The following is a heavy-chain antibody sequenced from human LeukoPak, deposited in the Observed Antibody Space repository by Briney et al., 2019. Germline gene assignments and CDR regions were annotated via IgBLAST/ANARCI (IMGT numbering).Heavy chain of an antibody. CDR1: GGSISSGGYY. CDR3: ARKYDSSGYYRDAFDI. J-gene: IGHJ3*02. Sequence: SSQTLSLTCTVSGGSISSGGYYWSWIRQHPGKGLEWIGYIYYSGSTYYNPSLKSRVTISVDTSKNQFSLKLSSVTAADTAVYYCARKYDSSGYYRDAFDIWGQGTMVTVSS. D-gene: IGHD3-22*01. CDR2: IYYSGST. V-gene: IGHV4-31*03.